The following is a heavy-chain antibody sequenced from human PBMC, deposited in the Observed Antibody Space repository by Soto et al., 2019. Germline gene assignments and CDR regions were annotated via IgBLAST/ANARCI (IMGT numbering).Heavy chain of an antibody. D-gene: IGHD2-2*02. CDR3: ARAEVPAAIKN. V-gene: IGHV4-30-4*01. J-gene: IGHJ4*02. CDR2: IYHSGYN. CDR1: GGSIRSNNYY. Sequence: LSLTCTVSGGSIRSNNYYWHWIRQSPGKGLEWIGYIYHSGYNYYNPSLRSRLTISLDASKNQFSLELTSVTAEDTAVYYCARAEVPAAIKNWAQGTLVTVSS.